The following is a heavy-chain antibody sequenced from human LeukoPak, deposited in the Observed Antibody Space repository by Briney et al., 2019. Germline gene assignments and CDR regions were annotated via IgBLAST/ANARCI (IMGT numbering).Heavy chain of an antibody. V-gene: IGHV4-59*08. CDR3: ARFVAAADKKEDYYYYYYMDV. CDR1: GGSISSYY. J-gene: IGHJ6*03. Sequence: SETLSLTCTVSGGSISSYYWSWIRQPPGKGLEWIGYIYYSGSTNYNPSLKSRVTISVDTSKNQFSLKLSSVTAADTAVYYCARFVAAADKKEDYYYYYYMDVWGKGTTVTVSS. D-gene: IGHD6-13*01. CDR2: IYYSGST.